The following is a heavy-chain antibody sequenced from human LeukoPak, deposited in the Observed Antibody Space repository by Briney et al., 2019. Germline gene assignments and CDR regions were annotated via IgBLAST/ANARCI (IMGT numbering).Heavy chain of an antibody. Sequence: SETLSLTCTVSGGSISSSSYYWGWIRQPPGKGLEWIGSIYYSGSTYYNPSLKSRVTISVDTSKNQFSLKLSSVTAADTAVYYCARGFVTMIVVVGGDYYGMDVWGQGTTVTVSS. CDR3: ARGFVTMIVVVGGDYYGMDV. V-gene: IGHV4-39*07. J-gene: IGHJ6*02. CDR1: GGSISSSSYY. CDR2: IYYSGST. D-gene: IGHD3-22*01.